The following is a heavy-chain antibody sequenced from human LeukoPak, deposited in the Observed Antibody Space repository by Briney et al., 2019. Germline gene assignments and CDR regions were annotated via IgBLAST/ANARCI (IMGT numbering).Heavy chain of an antibody. CDR2: ISYDGSNY. CDR1: GFTFSDHG. J-gene: IGHJ6*03. CDR3: AKVGFLESPEYHYYMDV. Sequence: PGRSLRLSCAASGFTFSDHGMHWVRQAPGKGLEWVAVISYDGSNYWNADSVKGRFTISRDNSKNTLYLQMNSLRPEDTAVYYCAKVGFLESPEYHYYMDVWGKGTTVTVSS. V-gene: IGHV3-30*18. D-gene: IGHD3-3*01.